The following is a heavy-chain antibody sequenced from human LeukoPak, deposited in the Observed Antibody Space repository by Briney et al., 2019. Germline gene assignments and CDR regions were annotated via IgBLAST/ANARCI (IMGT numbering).Heavy chain of an antibody. V-gene: IGHV4-4*02. CDR1: GGSISSSNW. J-gene: IGHJ4*02. CDR3: ATFPTTVTLRVFDY. Sequence: PSETLSLTCAVSGGSISSSNWWSWVRQPPGKGLEWIGEIYHSGSTYYNPSLKSRVTISVDTSKNQFSLKLSSVTAADTAVYYCATFPTTVTLRVFDYWGQGTLVTVSS. CDR2: IYHSGST. D-gene: IGHD4-17*01.